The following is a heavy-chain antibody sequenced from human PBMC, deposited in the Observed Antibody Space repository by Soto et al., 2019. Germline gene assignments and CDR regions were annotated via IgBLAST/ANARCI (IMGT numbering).Heavy chain of an antibody. Sequence: ASVKVSCKASGYPFTGYYMHWVRQAPGQGLEWMGWINPNSGGTNYAQKFQGRVTMTRDTSISTAYMELSRLRSGDTAVYYCAREAAAGRYYYYGMDVWGQGTTVTVSS. J-gene: IGHJ6*02. CDR1: GYPFTGYY. D-gene: IGHD6-13*01. CDR3: AREAAAGRYYYYGMDV. V-gene: IGHV1-2*02. CDR2: INPNSGGT.